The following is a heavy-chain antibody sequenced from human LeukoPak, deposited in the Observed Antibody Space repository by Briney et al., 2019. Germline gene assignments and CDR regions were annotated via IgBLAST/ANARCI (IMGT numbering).Heavy chain of an antibody. CDR1: GFIFSGYG. V-gene: IGHV3-30-3*01. CDR3: GPIDY. Sequence: GRSLRLSCAASGFIFSGYGMHWVRQAPGKGLEWVAVISDDATDTYYADSVEGRFSISRDNSKTTVFLQMNSLRAEDTAVYYCGPIDYWGQGTLVTVSS. CDR2: ISDDATDT. J-gene: IGHJ4*02.